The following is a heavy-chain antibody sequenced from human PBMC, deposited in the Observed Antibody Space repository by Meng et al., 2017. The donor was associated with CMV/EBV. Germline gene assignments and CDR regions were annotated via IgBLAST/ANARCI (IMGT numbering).Heavy chain of an antibody. CDR1: GFTFNDYA. CDR3: ARPKQEAPNWIVGAYYFDY. Sequence: GGSLRLSCAASGFTFNDYAMHWVRQAPGKGLEWVAVISYDGNNKCYADFVKGRFTISRDNSKNTLNLQMNSLRAEDTAVYYCARPKQEAPNWIVGAYYFDYWGRGTLVTVSS. J-gene: IGHJ4*02. V-gene: IGHV3-30-3*01. D-gene: IGHD1-26*01. CDR2: ISYDGNNK.